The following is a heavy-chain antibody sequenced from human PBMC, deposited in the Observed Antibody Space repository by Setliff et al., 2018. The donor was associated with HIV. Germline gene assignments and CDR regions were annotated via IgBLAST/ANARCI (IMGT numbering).Heavy chain of an antibody. CDR3: ARTGVAVTDRYFDV. CDR2: ITSSSNYI. CDR1: GVSISDNNY. Sequence: KTSETLSLTCDVSGVSISDNNYWNWVRQAPGKGLEWVSSITSSSNYIYYADSVKGRFTISRDNTKNSLFLQMNSLRAEDTALYYCARTGVAVTDRYFDVWGRGTLVTVSS. J-gene: IGHJ2*01. V-gene: IGHV3-21*04. D-gene: IGHD3-3*01.